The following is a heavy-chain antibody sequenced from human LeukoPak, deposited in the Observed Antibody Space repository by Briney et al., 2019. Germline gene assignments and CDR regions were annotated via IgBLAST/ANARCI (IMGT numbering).Heavy chain of an antibody. CDR2: ISWNSGSI. V-gene: IGHV3-9*01. D-gene: IGHD4-17*01. CDR1: GFTFDDYA. Sequence: GGSLRLSCAASGFTFDDYAIHWVRQAPGKGLEWASGISWNSGSIDYADSVKGRFTISRDNAKNSLYLQMNSLRAEDTALYYCTKETDYGDYLRWFDPWGQGTLVTVSS. CDR3: TKETDYGDYLRWFDP. J-gene: IGHJ5*02.